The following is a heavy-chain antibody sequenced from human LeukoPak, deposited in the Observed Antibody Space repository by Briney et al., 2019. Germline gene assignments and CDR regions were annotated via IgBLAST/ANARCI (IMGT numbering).Heavy chain of an antibody. CDR1: GYTFTSNY. Sequence: ASVKVSCKASGYTFTSNYIHWVRQAPGQGLEWMGIINPSGGRTNHAQKFQGRVTMTRDTSTSTVFVELRSLRSEDTAVYCCATGEYAFDIWGQGTMVIVSS. CDR2: INPSGGRT. CDR3: ATGEYAFDI. V-gene: IGHV1-46*01. J-gene: IGHJ3*02.